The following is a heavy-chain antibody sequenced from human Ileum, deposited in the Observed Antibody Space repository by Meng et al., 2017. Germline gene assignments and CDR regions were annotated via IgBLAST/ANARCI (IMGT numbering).Heavy chain of an antibody. CDR1: GISFSTSG. D-gene: IGHD3-10*01. V-gene: IGHV3-33*01. CDR3: ARDRAVRDLDH. CDR2: IWSDGSNK. J-gene: IGHJ4*02. Sequence: QVQLVESGGGVVQPGRSLTLSCVASGISFSTSGMHWVRQGPGKGLEWVAMIWSDGSNKYYGDSVKGRFTISRDNSKNTVDLQMDSLRAEDTAVYYCARDRAVRDLDHWGQGTLVTVSS.